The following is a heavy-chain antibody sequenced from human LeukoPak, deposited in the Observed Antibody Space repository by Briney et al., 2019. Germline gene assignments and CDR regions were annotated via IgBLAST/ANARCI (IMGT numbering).Heavy chain of an antibody. V-gene: IGHV1-2*02. CDR1: GYTFTGYY. Sequence: GASVKVSCKASGYTFTGYYMHCVRQAPGQGLEWMGWINPNSGGTNYAQKFQGRVTMTRDTSISAAYMELSRLRSDDTAVYYCAGGIVVVPAAPFDPWGQGTLVTVSS. D-gene: IGHD2-2*01. CDR2: INPNSGGT. J-gene: IGHJ5*02. CDR3: AGGIVVVPAAPFDP.